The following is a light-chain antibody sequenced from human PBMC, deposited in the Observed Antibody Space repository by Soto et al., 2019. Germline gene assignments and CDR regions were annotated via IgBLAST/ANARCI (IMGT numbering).Light chain of an antibody. CDR2: DVS. J-gene: IGLJ2*01. CDR3: SSYTSSREMV. V-gene: IGLV2-14*01. Sequence: QSVLTQPASVSGSPGQSITISCTGTSSDVGGYNYVSWYQQHPGKAPKLMIYDVSNRPSGVSNRFSGSKSGNTASLTISGLKAEDEADYYCSSYTSSREMVFGGGTKLTVL. CDR1: SSDVGGYNY.